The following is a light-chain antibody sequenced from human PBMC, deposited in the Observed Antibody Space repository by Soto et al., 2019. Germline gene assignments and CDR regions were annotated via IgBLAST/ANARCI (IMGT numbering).Light chain of an antibody. Sequence: EIVMTQSPATLSVSPGERATLSCRASQSVSSNLAWYQQKPGQAPRLLIYGASTRATDIPARFSGSGSGTEFTLTISSLQSEDFAVYYCQQYNNWPSYTFVQGTKLEIK. CDR2: GAS. J-gene: IGKJ2*01. V-gene: IGKV3D-15*01. CDR3: QQYNNWPSYT. CDR1: QSVSSN.